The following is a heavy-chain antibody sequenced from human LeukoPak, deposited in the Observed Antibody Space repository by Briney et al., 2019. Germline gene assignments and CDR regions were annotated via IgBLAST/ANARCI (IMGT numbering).Heavy chain of an antibody. V-gene: IGHV4-61*01. CDR3: ARREVTTSWYFDL. J-gene: IGHJ2*01. Sequence: SETLSLTCTVSGGSVSSGSYYWSWIRQPPGKGLEWIGYIYYSGSTNYNPSLKSRVTISVDTSKNQFSLKLSSVTAADTAVYYCARREVTTSWYFDLWGRGTLVTVSS. D-gene: IGHD4-17*01. CDR2: IYYSGST. CDR1: GGSVSSGSYY.